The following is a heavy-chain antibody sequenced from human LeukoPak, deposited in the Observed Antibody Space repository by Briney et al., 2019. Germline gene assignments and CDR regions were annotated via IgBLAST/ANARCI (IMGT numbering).Heavy chain of an antibody. D-gene: IGHD2-15*01. CDR2: IHHSGIT. V-gene: IGHV4-38-2*02. Sequence: SETLSLTCTVSVYSISSGYYWGWIRQPPGKGLEWIGSIHHSGITYYNPSLKSRVTISVDTSKNQFSLRVDSVTAADTAVYYCATLGRNYFDSWGQGSLVTVSS. CDR3: ATLGRNYFDS. CDR1: VYSISSGYY. J-gene: IGHJ4*02.